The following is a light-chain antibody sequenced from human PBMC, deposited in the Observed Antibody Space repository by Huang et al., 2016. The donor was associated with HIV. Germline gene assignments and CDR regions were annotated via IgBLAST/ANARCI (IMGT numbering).Light chain of an antibody. CDR1: QSVSTY. CDR3: QQRSNWPA. V-gene: IGKV3-11*01. Sequence: EIVLTQSPATLSLSPGERATLSCRASQSVSTYLAWYQQKPGPAPRLLVYDASNRASGSPARFSGSGSGTDFTLTISSLEPEDFAVYYCQQRSNWPAFGGGTKVEIK. J-gene: IGKJ4*01. CDR2: DAS.